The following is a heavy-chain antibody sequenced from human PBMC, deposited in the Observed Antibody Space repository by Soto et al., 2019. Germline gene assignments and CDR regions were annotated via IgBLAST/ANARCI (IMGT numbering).Heavy chain of an antibody. Sequence: QVQLVKSGAEVKKPGASVKVSCKASGYTFTSYGITWVRQAPGQGLEWMGWISAYNGNTYYAQKLQGRVTMTTDTSTSTAYMDLRSLRSDDTAVYYCAREKEPPWLHYDILFAFDIWGQGTMVTVSS. J-gene: IGHJ3*02. D-gene: IGHD3-9*01. CDR2: ISAYNGNT. V-gene: IGHV1-18*01. CDR3: AREKEPPWLHYDILFAFDI. CDR1: GYTFTSYG.